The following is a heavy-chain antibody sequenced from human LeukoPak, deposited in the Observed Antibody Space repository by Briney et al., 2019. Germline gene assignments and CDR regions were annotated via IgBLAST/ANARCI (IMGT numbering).Heavy chain of an antibody. CDR2: ISGSGDST. CDR1: GFTFSTYA. J-gene: IGHJ3*02. D-gene: IGHD6-19*01. CDR3: AKDARWLAPGTFDI. Sequence: GGSLRRSCAASGFTFSTYAMNWVRQAPGKGLNWVSGISGSGDSTFYADSVKGRFTISRDNSKKTLYLQMNSLRADDTAVYYCAKDARWLAPGTFDIWGQGTMVTVS. V-gene: IGHV3-23*01.